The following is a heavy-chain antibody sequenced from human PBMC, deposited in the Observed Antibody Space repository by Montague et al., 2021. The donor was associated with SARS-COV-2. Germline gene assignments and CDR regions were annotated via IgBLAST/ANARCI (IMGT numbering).Heavy chain of an antibody. Sequence: SLRLSCAASGFSVNNNYMSWVRQPPGKGLEWVSLIYSGGRKYYADSVKGRFAISRDNSNNTLYLHMNYLRAEDTAVYYCARDLGESRDYWGQGTLVTVSS. V-gene: IGHV3-53*01. CDR3: ARDLGESRDY. CDR1: GFSVNNNY. CDR2: IYSGGRK. D-gene: IGHD3-16*01. J-gene: IGHJ4*02.